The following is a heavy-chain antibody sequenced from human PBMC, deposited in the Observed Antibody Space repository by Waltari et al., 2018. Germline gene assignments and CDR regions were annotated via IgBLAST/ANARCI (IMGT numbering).Heavy chain of an antibody. D-gene: IGHD4-17*01. CDR3: ASDYGDYVFDY. V-gene: IGHV4-34*01. Sequence: QVQLQQWGAGLLKPSETLSLTCAVYGGSFSGYYWSWIRQPPGKGLEWIGEINHSGSTNYNPSLKSRVTISVDTSKNQVSLKRSSVTAADTAVYYCASDYGDYVFDYWGQGTLVTVSS. CDR1: GGSFSGYY. J-gene: IGHJ4*02. CDR2: INHSGST.